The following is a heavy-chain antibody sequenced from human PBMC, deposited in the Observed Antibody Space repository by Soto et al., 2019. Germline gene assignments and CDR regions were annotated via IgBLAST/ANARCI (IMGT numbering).Heavy chain of an antibody. J-gene: IGHJ4*02. D-gene: IGHD3-16*01. V-gene: IGHV1-2*02. CDR3: ARDPGEVFFDY. CDR2: IKPNSGGA. Sequence: QVRLVQSGAEVRKPGASVKVSCKASGYTFNDYYIHWVRQAPGQGLEWMGWIKPNSGGAKFAQKFQGRVTMTRDTSMTTAYMELSRLTYDDTALYYCARDPGEVFFDYWGQGTLVSVSS. CDR1: GYTFNDYY.